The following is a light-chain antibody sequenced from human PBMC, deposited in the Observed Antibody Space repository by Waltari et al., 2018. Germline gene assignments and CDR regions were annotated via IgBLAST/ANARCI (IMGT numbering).Light chain of an antibody. Sequence: QSALTQPASVSESPGQSITISCTGTSSDVGGYNYVSWYQQPPGKAPKLMIYDVSNRPSGVSNRFSGSKSGNTASLTISGLQAEDEADYYCSSYTSSSTSFGTGTKVTVL. CDR2: DVS. CDR3: SSYTSSSTS. CDR1: SSDVGGYNY. V-gene: IGLV2-14*03. J-gene: IGLJ1*01.